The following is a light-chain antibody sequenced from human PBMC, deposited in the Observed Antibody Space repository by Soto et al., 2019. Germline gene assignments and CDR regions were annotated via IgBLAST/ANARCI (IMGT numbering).Light chain of an antibody. CDR3: QLYGTSPL. V-gene: IGKV3-20*01. CDR2: ATS. J-gene: IGKJ3*01. Sequence: EIVLTQSPVTLSLSPGESATLSCRASLTVSSTYLTWYQQRPGQAPRLLIYATSTRSTDVPDRFSGSGSGTDFTLTIGGLEPDDFGMYYCQLYGTSPLFGPGTKVDVK. CDR1: LTVSSTY.